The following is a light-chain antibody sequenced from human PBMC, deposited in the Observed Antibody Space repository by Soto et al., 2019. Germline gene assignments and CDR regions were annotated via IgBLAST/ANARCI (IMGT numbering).Light chain of an antibody. J-gene: IGLJ2*01. Sequence: QSALTQPPSASGSPGQSVTICCTGTSSDIGTFSSISWYQQYPGKAPKLMIFGVSQRPSGVPDRFSGSKSANTASLTVSGLQDEDEAEYYCSSYAGSNNLFFGGGTKVTVL. CDR3: SSYAGSNNLF. CDR2: GVS. V-gene: IGLV2-8*01. CDR1: SSDIGTFSS.